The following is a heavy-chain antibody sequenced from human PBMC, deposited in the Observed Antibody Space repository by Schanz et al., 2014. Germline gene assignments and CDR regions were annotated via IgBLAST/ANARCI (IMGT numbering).Heavy chain of an antibody. V-gene: IGHV3-7*04. CDR3: AKGPYYYYYMDV. CDR2: IKEDGSVK. CDR1: TFTFSSDW. J-gene: IGHJ6*03. Sequence: EVQLVESGGGLVQPGGSLRLSCAASTFTFSSDWMSWVRQAPGKGLEWVANIKEDGSVKDYVDSVKGRFIISRDNAKNSLYLQMTSLRAEDTAVYYCAKGPYYYYYMDVWGNGTTVTVSS.